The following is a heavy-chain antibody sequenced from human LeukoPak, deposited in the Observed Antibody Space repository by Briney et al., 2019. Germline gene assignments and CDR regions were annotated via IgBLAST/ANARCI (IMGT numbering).Heavy chain of an antibody. CDR1: GGSISSSSYY. V-gene: IGHV4-39*07. CDR2: IFYSGST. CDR3: ARDRAHYYDSSGYHGAFDI. J-gene: IGHJ3*02. Sequence: SETLSLTCTVSGGSISSSSYYWGWIRQPPGKGLEWIGNIFYSGSTYYNPSLKSRDTISVDTSENQFSLKLNSVTAADTAVYYCARDRAHYYDSSGYHGAFDIWGQGTMVTVSS. D-gene: IGHD3-22*01.